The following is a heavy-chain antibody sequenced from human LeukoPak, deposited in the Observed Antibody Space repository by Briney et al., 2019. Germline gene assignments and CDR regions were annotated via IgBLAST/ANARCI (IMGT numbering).Heavy chain of an antibody. Sequence: ASVKVSCKASGHTFTGYYMHWVRQAPGQGLEWMGWINPNSGGTNYAQKFQGRVAMTRDTSISTAYMELSRLRSDDTAVYYCAREENVLRYFDWEDGMDVWGQGTTVTVSS. J-gene: IGHJ6*02. CDR3: AREENVLRYFDWEDGMDV. D-gene: IGHD3-9*01. CDR1: GHTFTGYY. V-gene: IGHV1-2*02. CDR2: INPNSGGT.